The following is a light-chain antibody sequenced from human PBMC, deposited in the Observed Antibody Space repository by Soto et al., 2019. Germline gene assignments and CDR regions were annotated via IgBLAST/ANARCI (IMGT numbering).Light chain of an antibody. J-gene: IGLJ3*02. CDR2: LNSDGSH. CDR1: SGHSSYA. Sequence: QPVLTQSPSASASLGASVKLTCTLSSGHSSYAIAWHQQQPEKGPRYLMKLNSDGSHLKGDGIPDRFSGSSSGAERYLTISSLQSEDENDYYCQTWGTGIRVFGGGTKLTVL. CDR3: QTWGTGIRV. V-gene: IGLV4-69*01.